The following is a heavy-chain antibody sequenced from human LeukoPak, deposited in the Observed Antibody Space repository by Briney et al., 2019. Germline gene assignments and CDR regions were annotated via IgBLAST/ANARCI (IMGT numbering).Heavy chain of an antibody. J-gene: IGHJ4*02. CDR2: IWYDGSNK. V-gene: IGHV3-33*01. Sequence: HAGGSLRLSCAASGFTFSSYGMHWVRQAPGKGLEWVAVIWYDGSNKYYADSVKGRFTTSRDNSKNTLYLQMNSLRAEDTAVYYCARVAYDSSGSWDYWGQGTLVTVSS. CDR3: ARVAYDSSGSWDY. CDR1: GFTFSSYG. D-gene: IGHD3-22*01.